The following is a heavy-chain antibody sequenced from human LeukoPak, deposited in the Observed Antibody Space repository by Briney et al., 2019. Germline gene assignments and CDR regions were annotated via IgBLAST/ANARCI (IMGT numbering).Heavy chain of an antibody. D-gene: IGHD2-21*02. CDR3: KRERVTCTSYYYYYRMDV. CDR1: GFTFCSYG. J-gene: IGHJ6*02. CDR2: IWHDGSTK. V-gene: IGHV3-33*07. Sequence: AGGSLRLSCAPCGFTFCSYGMYWVRQAPGKGLEWVAVIWHDGSTKYYAASAKGRFTISRDNSKNTLYLQMNSLRAEDTAVYYCKRERVTCTSYYYYYRMDVWGQGTTVTVSS.